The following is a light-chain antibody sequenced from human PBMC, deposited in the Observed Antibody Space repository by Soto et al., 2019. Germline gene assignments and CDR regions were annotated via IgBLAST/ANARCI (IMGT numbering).Light chain of an antibody. J-gene: IGKJ1*01. V-gene: IGKV1-39*01. CDR1: QSISSY. Sequence: DSQMTQSPFSLSASVGDIVTLTCRASQSISSYLDWYQQKPGKAPKLLIYAASNLQSGVPSRFSGSGSGTDFTLTISSLQPEDFATYYCQQNYSTPRTFGQGTKVDIK. CDR3: QQNYSTPRT. CDR2: AAS.